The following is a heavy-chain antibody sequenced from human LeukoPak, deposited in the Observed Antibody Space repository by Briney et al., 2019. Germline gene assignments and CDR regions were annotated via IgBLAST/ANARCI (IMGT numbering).Heavy chain of an antibody. CDR3: ARWDHDLAHLDY. V-gene: IGHV6-1*01. D-gene: IGHD1-1*01. Sequence: SQTLSLTCVISGDSVSSSSVAWNWIRQSPSRGLEWLGRAYYRSKWYNDYAVSVKSRITINPDTSKNQFSLQLNSVTPEDTAVYYCARWDHDLAHLDYWGQGTLVTVSS. CDR2: AYYRSKWYN. CDR1: GDSVSSSSVA. J-gene: IGHJ4*02.